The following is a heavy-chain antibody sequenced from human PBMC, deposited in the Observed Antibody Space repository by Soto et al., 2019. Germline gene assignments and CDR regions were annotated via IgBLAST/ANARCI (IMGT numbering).Heavy chain of an antibody. CDR2: IKQDGSEK. J-gene: IGHJ6*02. Sequence: SGGSLRLSCAASGFTFISYWMSWVRQAPGKGLEWVANIKQDGSEKYYVDSVKGRFTISRDNAKNSLYLQMNSLRAEDTAVYYCARGMDCSSTSCWYYYYYGMDVWGQGTTVTVSS. V-gene: IGHV3-7*01. D-gene: IGHD2-2*01. CDR3: ARGMDCSSTSCWYYYYYGMDV. CDR1: GFTFISYW.